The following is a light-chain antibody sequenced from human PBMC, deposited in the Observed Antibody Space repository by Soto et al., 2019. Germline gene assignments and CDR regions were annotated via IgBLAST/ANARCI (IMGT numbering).Light chain of an antibody. J-gene: IGKJ5*01. Sequence: IQMTQSPTPLYAYVGDRVSITFRASQTISSWLAWYQQKPGNAPTLRIYDGASLQSGVPARFSGMGLWACVSIAISSLRSEDFSTHVREKDYGTPHAVGQGTRLEIK. V-gene: IGKV1-5*01. CDR3: EKDYGTPHA. CDR1: QTISSW. CDR2: DGA.